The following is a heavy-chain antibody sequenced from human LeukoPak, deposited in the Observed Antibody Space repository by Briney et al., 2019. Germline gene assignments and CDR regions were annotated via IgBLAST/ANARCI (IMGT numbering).Heavy chain of an antibody. D-gene: IGHD3-22*01. V-gene: IGHV4-38-2*01. J-gene: IGHJ4*02. Sequence: PSETLSLTCAVSHYSIGSGYYWGWIRQPPGKGLEWIGNIYHSGNTYYNPSLRSRVTLSVDTSKNQFSLKLSSVTAADTGVYYCARVVRDYYDTSDYFDDFYFDYWGQGTLVTVSS. CDR2: IYHSGNT. CDR3: ARVVRDYYDTSDYFDDFYFDY. CDR1: HYSIGSGYY.